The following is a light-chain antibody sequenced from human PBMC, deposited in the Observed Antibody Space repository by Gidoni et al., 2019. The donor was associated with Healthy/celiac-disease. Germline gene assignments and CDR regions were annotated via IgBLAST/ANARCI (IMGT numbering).Light chain of an antibody. CDR2: EAS. CDR3: QQSYSTPLT. V-gene: IGKV1-39*01. J-gene: IGKJ4*01. Sequence: IHMTQSPSSLCASVEDRVTITSRASQSISSYLTWYQQKPGKAPKLLIYEASSLQSGVPSRFSGSGSGTDFTLTISSLQPEDFATYYWQQSYSTPLTFGGGTKVEIK. CDR1: QSISSY.